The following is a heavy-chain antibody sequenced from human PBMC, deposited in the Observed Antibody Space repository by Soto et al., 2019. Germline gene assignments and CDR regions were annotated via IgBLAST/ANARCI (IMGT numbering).Heavy chain of an antibody. J-gene: IGHJ4*02. D-gene: IGHD6-19*01. CDR1: GFTFDDYA. Sequence: GGSLRLSCAASGFTFDDYAMHWVRQAPGKGLEWVSGISWNSGSIGYADSVEGRFTISRDNAKNSLYLQMNSLRAEDTALYYCAKDTSNSGYSSGWYFDYWGQGTLVTVSS. CDR3: AKDTSNSGYSSGWYFDY. V-gene: IGHV3-9*01. CDR2: ISWNSGSI.